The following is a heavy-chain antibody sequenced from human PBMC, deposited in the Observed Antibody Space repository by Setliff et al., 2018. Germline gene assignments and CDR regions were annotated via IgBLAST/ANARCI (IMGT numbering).Heavy chain of an antibody. J-gene: IGHJ6*02. CDR3: ARHGAEIYYYYGMDV. Sequence: GESLTISCKGSGYSFTSYWIGWVRQMPGKGLEWMGIIYPGDSDTRYSPSFQGQVTISADKSISTAYLQWSSLKASDTAMYYCARHGAEIYYYYGMDVWGQGTTVTVSS. V-gene: IGHV5-51*01. CDR1: GYSFTSYW. D-gene: IGHD3-16*01. CDR2: IYPGDSDT.